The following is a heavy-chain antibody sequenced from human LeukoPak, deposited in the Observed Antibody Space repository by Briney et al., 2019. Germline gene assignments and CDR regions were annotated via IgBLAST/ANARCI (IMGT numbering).Heavy chain of an antibody. Sequence: GGSLRLSRAASGFTFSSYWMSWVRQAPGKGLEWVANIKQDGSEKYYVDSVKGRFTISRDNAKNSLYLQMNSLRAEDTAVYYCARPSSGWYYYFDYWGQGTLVTVSS. CDR3: ARPSSGWYYYFDY. J-gene: IGHJ4*02. D-gene: IGHD6-19*01. CDR1: GFTFSSYW. CDR2: IKQDGSEK. V-gene: IGHV3-7*01.